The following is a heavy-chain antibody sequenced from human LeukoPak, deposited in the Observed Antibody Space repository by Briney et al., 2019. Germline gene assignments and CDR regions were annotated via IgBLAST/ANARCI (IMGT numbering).Heavy chain of an antibody. D-gene: IGHD2-2*01. J-gene: IGHJ2*01. Sequence: VGSLRLSPGPSVFIPSTPAMHWVCQAPRKGFERVAVLSYAGKTVCSADSVRGRSAISRDNSQNTVYLQVNSLRAEDTDVYYCAKVARGYPTSWWYFDVWGRGTLVTVSS. CDR2: LSYAGKTV. CDR1: VFIPSTPA. CDR3: AKVARGYPTSWWYFDV. V-gene: IGHV3-30*18.